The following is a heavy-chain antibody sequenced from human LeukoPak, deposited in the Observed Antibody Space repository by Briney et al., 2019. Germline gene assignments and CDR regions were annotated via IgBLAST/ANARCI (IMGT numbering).Heavy chain of an antibody. D-gene: IGHD3-22*01. J-gene: IGHJ2*01. V-gene: IGHV3-23*01. Sequence: PGGSLRLSCAASGFTFSSYGMSWVRQAPGKGLEWVSAISGSGGRTYYADSVKGRFTISRDDARNSLYLQMNGLRLEDMALYYCAKSSSPMVVVVISGSYFDLWGRGTLVTVSS. CDR2: ISGSGGRT. CDR1: GFTFSSYG. CDR3: AKSSSPMVVVVISGSYFDL.